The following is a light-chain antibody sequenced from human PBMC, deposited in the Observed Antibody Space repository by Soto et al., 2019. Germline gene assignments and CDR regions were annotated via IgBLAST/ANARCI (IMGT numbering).Light chain of an antibody. CDR3: SSYTSSSTLVV. V-gene: IGLV2-14*01. Sequence: QSALTQPASVSGSPGQSITISCTGTSSDVGGYNYVSWYQQHPGKAPKVMIYDVSNRPSGVSNRFSGPKSGNTASLTISGLQAEDEADYYCSSYTSSSTLVVFGGGTKLTVL. CDR1: SSDVGGYNY. CDR2: DVS. J-gene: IGLJ2*01.